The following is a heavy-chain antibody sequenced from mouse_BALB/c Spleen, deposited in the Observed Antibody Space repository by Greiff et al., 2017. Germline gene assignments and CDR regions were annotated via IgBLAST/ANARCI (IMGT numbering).Heavy chain of an antibody. Sequence: VQLKESGPELVKPGASVKISCKTSGYTFTEYTMHWVKQSHGKSLEWIGGINPNNGGTSYNQKFKGKATLTVDKSSSTAYMELRSLTSEDSAVYYCAREVYGSSYSWYFDVWGAGTTVTVSS. V-gene: IGHV1-18*01. CDR2: INPNNGGT. CDR1: GYTFTEYT. CDR3: AREVYGSSYSWYFDV. J-gene: IGHJ1*01. D-gene: IGHD1-1*01.